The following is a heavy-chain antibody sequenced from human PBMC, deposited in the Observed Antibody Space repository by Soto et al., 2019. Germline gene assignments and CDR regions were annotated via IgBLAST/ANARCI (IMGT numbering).Heavy chain of an antibody. V-gene: IGHV4-39*01. CDR3: ARGLRGFTPWFSFGSVRFDP. J-gene: IGHJ5*02. D-gene: IGHD3-10*01. CDR1: GGSISSSSYY. Sequence: SETLSLTCTVSGGSISSSSYYWGWIRQPPGKGLEWIGSIYYSGSTYYNPSLKSRVTISVDTSKNQFSLKLSSVTAADTAVYYCARGLRGFTPWFSFGSVRFDPWGQGTLVTVSS. CDR2: IYYSGST.